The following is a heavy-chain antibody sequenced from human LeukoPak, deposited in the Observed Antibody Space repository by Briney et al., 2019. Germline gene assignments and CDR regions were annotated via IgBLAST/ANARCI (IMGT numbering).Heavy chain of an antibody. J-gene: IGHJ1*01. Sequence: ASVKVSCKSSGYTFTSYGVSWVRQAPGQGLEWMGWISPYNGNTSYAQKLQGRVTMTTDTSTRTAYMELRSLRSDDTAVYYCARGFGETPFCGSTRCYNVPKYFQHWGQGTLVTVSS. CDR1: GYTFTSYG. D-gene: IGHD2-2*02. CDR2: ISPYNGNT. CDR3: ARGFGETPFCGSTRCYNVPKYFQH. V-gene: IGHV1-18*01.